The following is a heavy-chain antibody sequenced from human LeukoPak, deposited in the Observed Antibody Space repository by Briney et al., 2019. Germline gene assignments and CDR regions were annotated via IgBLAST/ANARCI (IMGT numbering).Heavy chain of an antibody. CDR1: GYSFTSYC. CDR2: IYPGDSGP. CDR3: GMSGDRVPLQDDVFDV. D-gene: IGHD1-26*01. V-gene: IGHV5-51*01. J-gene: IGHJ3*01. Sequence: GESLKISCKVSGYSFTSYCIGWVRQMPGKGLEWMGIIYPGDSGPTYSLSFQGQVTISVDKSINTAYLQWSSLQASDTAMYYCGMSGDRVPLQDDVFDVWGQGTMDTVST.